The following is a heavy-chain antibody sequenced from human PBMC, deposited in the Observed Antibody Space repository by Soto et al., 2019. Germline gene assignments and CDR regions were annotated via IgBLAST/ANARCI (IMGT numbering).Heavy chain of an antibody. J-gene: IGHJ4*02. CDR1: GYTITAYY. V-gene: IGHV1-2*02. Sequence: ASVKVSCKASGYTITAYYIHWVRQAPGQGLEWMGWIDPRNGGTVYAQKFQGRVTMTRDTSISTVYMDLSGLGSDDTALYFCARDDYGIYPYWGQGSLVT. D-gene: IGHD1-26*01. CDR2: IDPRNGGT. CDR3: ARDDYGIYPY.